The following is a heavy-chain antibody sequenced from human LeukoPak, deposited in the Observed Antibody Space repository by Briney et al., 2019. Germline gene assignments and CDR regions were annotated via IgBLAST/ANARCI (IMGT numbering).Heavy chain of an antibody. CDR3: ARGQFWFDP. D-gene: IGHD6-19*01. CDR2: INHSGST. V-gene: IGHV4-34*01. CDR1: GGSFSGYY. J-gene: IGHJ5*02. Sequence: SETLSLTCAVYGGSFSGYYWSWIRQPPGKGLEWIGEINHSGSTNYNPSLKSRVTISVDTSKNQFSLKLSSVTAADTAVDYCARGQFWFDPWGQGTLVTVSS.